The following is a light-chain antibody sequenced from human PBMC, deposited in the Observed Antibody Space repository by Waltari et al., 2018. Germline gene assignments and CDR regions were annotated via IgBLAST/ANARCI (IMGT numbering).Light chain of an antibody. CDR3: RAWDSTSGHV. V-gene: IGLV3-1*01. CDR1: NLGDKL. J-gene: IGLJ1*01. Sequence: SYKLTQAPSVSVSPGQTASITCSGDNLGDKLTSWYQQKPGQSPVLVIYRDSKPPSGIPERFSGSNSGNTATLTISGTQAMDEADYYCRAWDSTSGHVFGTGTKFTVL. CDR2: RDS.